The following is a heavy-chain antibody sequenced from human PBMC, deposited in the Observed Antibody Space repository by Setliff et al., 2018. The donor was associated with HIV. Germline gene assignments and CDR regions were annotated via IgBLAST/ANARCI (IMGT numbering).Heavy chain of an antibody. CDR1: GFIFSHYI. D-gene: IGHD3-10*01. J-gene: IGHJ3*02. CDR3: ARVKYVAGWFGAFDI. CDR2: IDLGGSII. V-gene: IGHV3-48*04. Sequence: PGGSLRLSCEASGFIFSHYILTWVRQAPGRGLELVSYIDLGGSIIHYADSVRGRFTISRDDARKSVFLQMDSLRAEDTAMYYCARVKYVAGWFGAFDIWGQGTVVTVSS.